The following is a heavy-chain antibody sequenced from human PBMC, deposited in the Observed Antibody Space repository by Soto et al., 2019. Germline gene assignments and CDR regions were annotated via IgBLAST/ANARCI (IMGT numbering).Heavy chain of an antibody. D-gene: IGHD3-22*01. Sequence: PSETLSLTCAVSGYSISSSNWWGWIRQPPGKGLEWIGYIYYSGTTYYNPSLKSRVTMSVDTSKNQFSLKLSSVTAADTAVYYCARLVTMIVVVTESWFDPWGQGTLVTVSS. CDR3: ARLVTMIVVVTESWFDP. V-gene: IGHV4-28*01. CDR2: IYYSGTT. CDR1: GYSISSSNW. J-gene: IGHJ5*02.